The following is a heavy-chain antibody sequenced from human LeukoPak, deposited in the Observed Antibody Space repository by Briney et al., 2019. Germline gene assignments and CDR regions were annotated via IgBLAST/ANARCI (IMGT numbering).Heavy chain of an antibody. V-gene: IGHV3-48*02. CDR2: IDTSSSTM. CDR1: AFTFSDYS. CDR3: AREDDSWGPNNLDL. D-gene: IGHD7-27*01. J-gene: IGHJ3*01. Sequence: PGGSVRLSCAASAFTFSDYSMNWVRQAPGKGLEWISYIDTSSSTMYYADSVMGRFTISRDNAKESLYLQMNSLRDEDTAVYYCAREDDSWGPNNLDLWGQGAIVSVSS.